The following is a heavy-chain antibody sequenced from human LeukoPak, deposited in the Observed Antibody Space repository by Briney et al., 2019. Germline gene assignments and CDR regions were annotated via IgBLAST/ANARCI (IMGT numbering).Heavy chain of an antibody. J-gene: IGHJ3*02. Sequence: GGSLRLSCAASGFTVSSNYMSWVRQAPGKGLEWVGRIQTNADGGTADYAAPVKGRFSISRDDSEKGLYLHMNSLRAEDTAVYYCARGGSYLSAFDIWGQGTMVTVSS. CDR2: IQTNADGGTA. CDR3: ARGGSYLSAFDI. V-gene: IGHV3-15*01. CDR1: GFTVSSNY. D-gene: IGHD1-26*01.